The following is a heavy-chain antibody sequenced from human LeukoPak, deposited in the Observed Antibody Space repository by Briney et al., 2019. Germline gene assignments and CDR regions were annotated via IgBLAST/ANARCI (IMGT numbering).Heavy chain of an antibody. D-gene: IGHD3-3*01. CDR2: ISGSSNTI. CDR1: GFTFSDYA. J-gene: IGHJ4*02. V-gene: IGHV3-48*02. Sequence: LPGGSLRLSCAASGFTFSDYAMSWVRQAPGKGLEWVSYISGSSNTIYHADSVKGRFTISRDNAKNSLYLQMNSLRDEDTAVYYCAPNFWSGYLTDYWGQGTLVTVSS. CDR3: APNFWSGYLTDY.